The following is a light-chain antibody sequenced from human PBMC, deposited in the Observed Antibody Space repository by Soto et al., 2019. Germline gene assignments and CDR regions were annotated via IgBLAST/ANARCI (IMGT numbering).Light chain of an antibody. J-gene: IGLJ2*01. V-gene: IGLV1-40*01. CDR2: VNN. CDR3: QSYDRSLSAVV. Sequence: QSVLTQPTSVSGAPGQRVTISCTGSSSNIGGGYDVHWYQQVPGTAPKLLISVNNKRPSGVPDRFSDSKSGTSASLAITGLQAEDEADYYCQSYDRSLSAVVFGGGTKLTVL. CDR1: SSNIGGGYD.